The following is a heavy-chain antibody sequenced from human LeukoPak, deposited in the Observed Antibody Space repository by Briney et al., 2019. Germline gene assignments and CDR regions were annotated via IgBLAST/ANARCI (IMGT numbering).Heavy chain of an antibody. CDR3: ASRYYDFWSGYLPTGP. CDR1: GFTFSDYA. Sequence: GGSLRLSCAASGFTFSDYAMSWVRQAPGKGLEWVSTISGSGGDTYYADSVKGRFTISRDNSKNTLYLQMNSLRAEDTALYYCASRYYDFWSGYLPTGPWGKGTLVTVSS. D-gene: IGHD3-3*01. V-gene: IGHV3-23*01. CDR2: ISGSGGDT. J-gene: IGHJ5*02.